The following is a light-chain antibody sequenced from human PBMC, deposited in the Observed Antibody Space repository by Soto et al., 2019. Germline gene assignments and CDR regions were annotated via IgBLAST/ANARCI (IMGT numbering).Light chain of an antibody. CDR2: GAS. Sequence: EIVMTQSPATLSLSPGERATLSCRASQSVSSNLAWYQQKPGQAPRLLIYGASTRATGIPARLSGSGSETKFTLTISSMQSEDFAVYYCQQRSNWPTFGQGTRLEIK. J-gene: IGKJ5*01. CDR1: QSVSSN. V-gene: IGKV3-15*01. CDR3: QQRSNWPT.